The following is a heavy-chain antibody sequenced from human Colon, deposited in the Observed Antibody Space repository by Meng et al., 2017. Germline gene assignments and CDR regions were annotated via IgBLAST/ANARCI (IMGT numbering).Heavy chain of an antibody. Sequence: QVQLVQSGAEVKKPGASVKVSCKASGYTFTTYGISWMRQAPGQGLEWMGWIGTYDDNTNYVEKFRGRVTMTTDTSTNTAYMELRSLRSDDTAVYYCARDNPGDYVWDYWGQGTLVTVSS. V-gene: IGHV1-18*01. CDR1: GYTFTTYG. J-gene: IGHJ4*02. D-gene: IGHD4-17*01. CDR3: ARDNPGDYVWDY. CDR2: IGTYDDNT.